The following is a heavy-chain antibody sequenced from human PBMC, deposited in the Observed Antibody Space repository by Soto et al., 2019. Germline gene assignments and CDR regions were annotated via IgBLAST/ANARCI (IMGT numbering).Heavy chain of an antibody. CDR3: ARRGSGHAFDI. V-gene: IGHV3-48*01. CDR1: GFTFSSYS. Sequence: EVQLVESGGGLVQPGGSLRLSCEASGFTFSSYSINWVRQAPGKGLEWVSYISSSTSTIYYADSVKGRFTISRDNAKNSLYLQMNSLRAEDTAVYYCARRGSGHAFDIWGQGTMVTVSS. J-gene: IGHJ3*02. D-gene: IGHD1-26*01. CDR2: ISSSTSTI.